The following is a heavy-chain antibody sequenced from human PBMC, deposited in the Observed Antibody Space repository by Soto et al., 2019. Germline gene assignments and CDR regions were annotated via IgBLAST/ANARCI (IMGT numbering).Heavy chain of an antibody. CDR3: AKDLQSYGDYDYYCYGMDV. CDR1: GFTFSTYG. CDR2: ISYDGTNK. D-gene: IGHD4-17*01. V-gene: IGHV3-30*18. Sequence: GGSLRLSCAASGFTFSTYGMHWVRQTPGKGLEWVAVISYDGTNKFYSDSVKGRFTISRDNFKNTLTLQMNSLRADDTAVYSCAKDLQSYGDYDYYCYGMDVWGLGNRVTVSS. J-gene: IGHJ6*02.